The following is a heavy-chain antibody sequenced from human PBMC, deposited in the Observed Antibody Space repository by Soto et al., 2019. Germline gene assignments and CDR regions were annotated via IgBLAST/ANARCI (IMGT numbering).Heavy chain of an antibody. CDR3: ARDRYYDFWRGLDYYYYMDV. CDR1: GFTFSSYW. CDR2: INSDGSST. J-gene: IGHJ6*03. V-gene: IGHV3-74*01. D-gene: IGHD3-3*01. Sequence: EVQLVESGGGLVQPGGSLRLSCAASGFTFSSYWMHWVRKAPGKGLVWVSRINSDGSSTSYADSVKGRFTISRDNAKNTLYLQMNSLRAEDTAVYYCARDRYYDFWRGLDYYYYMDVWGKGTTVTVSS.